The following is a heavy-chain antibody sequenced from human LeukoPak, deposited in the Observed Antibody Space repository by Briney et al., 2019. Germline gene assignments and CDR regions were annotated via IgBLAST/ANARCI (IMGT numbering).Heavy chain of an antibody. Sequence: PSETLSLTCTVSGGSISSYYWSWIRQRAGKGVEWIGRIYTSGSTNYNTSLKSRVTMSVDTSKNQFSLKLSSVTAADTAVYYCARDQYYYDSSDAFDIWGQGTMVTVSS. CDR2: IYTSGST. CDR1: GGSISSYY. V-gene: IGHV4-4*07. J-gene: IGHJ3*02. D-gene: IGHD3-22*01. CDR3: ARDQYYYDSSDAFDI.